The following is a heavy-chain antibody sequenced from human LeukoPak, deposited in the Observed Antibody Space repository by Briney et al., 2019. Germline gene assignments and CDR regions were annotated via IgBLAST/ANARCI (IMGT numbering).Heavy chain of an antibody. J-gene: IGHJ2*01. CDR3: ARDQSQTYYYDSSGYPNWYFDL. D-gene: IGHD3-22*01. CDR2: INPSGGST. V-gene: IGHV1-46*01. Sequence: ASVKVSCKASGYTFTSYYMHCVRQAPRQPLEWMGIINPSGGSTSYAQKFQGRVTMTRDMSTSTVYMELSSLRSEDTAVYYCARDQSQTYYYDSSGYPNWYFDLWGRGTLVTVSS. CDR1: GYTFTSYY.